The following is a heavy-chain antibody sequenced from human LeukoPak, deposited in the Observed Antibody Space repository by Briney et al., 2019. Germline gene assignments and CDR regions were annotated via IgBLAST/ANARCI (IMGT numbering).Heavy chain of an antibody. CDR1: GYTFTSYG. V-gene: IGHV1-18*01. CDR2: ISAYNGNT. Sequence: GASVKVSCKASGYTFTSYGINWVRQAPGQGLEWMGWISAYNGNTNYAQKLQGRVTMTTDTSTSTAYMELRSLRSDDTAVYYCARRWSSTSCYWFDPWGQGTLVTVSS. J-gene: IGHJ5*02. CDR3: ARRWSSTSCYWFDP. D-gene: IGHD2-2*01.